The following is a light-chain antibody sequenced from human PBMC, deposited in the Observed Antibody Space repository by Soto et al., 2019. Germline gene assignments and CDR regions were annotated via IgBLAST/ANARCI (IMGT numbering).Light chain of an antibody. CDR1: RDISTW. CDR2: SAS. Sequence: IQMTLSLSSVSASVGDRGTMSCQASRDISTWVAWYQQKPGKAPKLLIYSASALKRGVPSRLSVSGSGTEFTLTIRSLQSEDFAVYYCHQYNYWPTFGQGTKV. J-gene: IGKJ1*01. CDR3: HQYNYWPT. V-gene: IGKV1D-16*01.